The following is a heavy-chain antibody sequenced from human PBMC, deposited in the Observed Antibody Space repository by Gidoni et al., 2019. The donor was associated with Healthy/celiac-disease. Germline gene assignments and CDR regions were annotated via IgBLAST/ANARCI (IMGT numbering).Heavy chain of an antibody. CDR1: GYTLPELS. CDR3: ATDVPTSSYYYDSSGYWVRFDY. CDR2: FDPEDGET. J-gene: IGHJ4*02. Sequence: QVQLVQSGAEVKKPGASVKVSCKVSGYTLPELSMHCVRQAPVKGLEWMGGFDPEDGETIYAQKVQGRVTMTEDTSTDTAYMELSSLRSEDTAVYYCATDVPTSSYYYDSSGYWVRFDYWGQGTLVTVSS. D-gene: IGHD3-22*01. V-gene: IGHV1-24*01.